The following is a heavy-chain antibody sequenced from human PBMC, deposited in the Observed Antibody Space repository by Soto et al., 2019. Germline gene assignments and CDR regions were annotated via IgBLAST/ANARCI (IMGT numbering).Heavy chain of an antibody. D-gene: IGHD5-18*01. Sequence: SETLSLTCAVYGGSFSGYYWSWIRQPPGKGLEWIGEINHSGSTNYNPSLKSRVTISVDTSKNQLSLSLRSVTAADTAVYFCARFSSVDPYGYVNGGLDVWGQGTTVTVSS. J-gene: IGHJ6*02. CDR1: GGSFSGYY. V-gene: IGHV4-34*01. CDR3: ARFSSVDPYGYVNGGLDV. CDR2: INHSGST.